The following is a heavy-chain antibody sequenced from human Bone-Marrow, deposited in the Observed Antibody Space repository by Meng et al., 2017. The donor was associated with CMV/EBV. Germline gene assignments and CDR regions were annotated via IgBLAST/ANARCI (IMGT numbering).Heavy chain of an antibody. D-gene: IGHD1-26*01. Sequence: ASVKVSCKASGYTFTSYDINWVRQAPGQGLEWMGWVNPITGYAGHAQKFQGRLTMTRDTSMNTAYMELSRLRSDDSAVYYCARSGYYYGLDVWGQGTTVTVSS. J-gene: IGHJ6*02. CDR1: GYTFTSYD. CDR3: ARSGYYYGLDV. CDR2: VNPITGYA. V-gene: IGHV1-8*01.